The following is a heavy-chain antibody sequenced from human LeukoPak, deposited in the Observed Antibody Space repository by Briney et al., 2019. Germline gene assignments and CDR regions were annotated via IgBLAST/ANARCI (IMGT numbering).Heavy chain of an antibody. J-gene: IGHJ4*02. CDR2: IYYSGST. Sequence: SETLSLTCTVSGGSISSAGYYWSWIRQHPGKGLEWIGYIYYSGSTYYNPSLKSRVTMSVDTSGNQFSLKLSSVTAADTAVYYCATTVGSYFDYWSQGTLVTVSS. V-gene: IGHV4-31*03. D-gene: IGHD3-16*01. CDR1: GGSISSAGYY. CDR3: ATTVGSYFDY.